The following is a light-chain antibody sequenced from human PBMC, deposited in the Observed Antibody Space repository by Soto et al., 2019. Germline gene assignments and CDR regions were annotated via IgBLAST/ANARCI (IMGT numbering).Light chain of an antibody. CDR3: QQYNSYPYT. Sequence: DIQMTQSPSTLSASVGDRVTITCRASQSISSWLAWYQQKPGKAPKLPIYKASSLESGVPSRFSGSGSGTEFTLTISRLQPDVFATYYCQQYNSYPYTFGQGTKLEIK. CDR1: QSISSW. V-gene: IGKV1-5*03. J-gene: IGKJ2*01. CDR2: KAS.